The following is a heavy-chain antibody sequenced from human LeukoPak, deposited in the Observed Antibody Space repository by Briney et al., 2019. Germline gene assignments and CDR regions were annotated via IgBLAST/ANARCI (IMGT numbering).Heavy chain of an antibody. CDR2: IYYSGST. J-gene: IGHJ4*02. V-gene: IGHV4-39*01. D-gene: IGHD6-13*01. Sequence: PSETLSLTCTVSGGSISSYYWSWIRQPPGKGLEWIGSIYYSGSTYYNPSLESRVTITVDTSKNQFSLKLSSVTAADTAVYYCARQGYSSSWSLDYWGQGTLVTVSS. CDR3: ARQGYSSSWSLDY. CDR1: GGSISSYY.